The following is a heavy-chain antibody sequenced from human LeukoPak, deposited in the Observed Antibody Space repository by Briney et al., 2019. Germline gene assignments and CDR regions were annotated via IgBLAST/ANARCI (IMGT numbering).Heavy chain of an antibody. CDR3: ARLSRYCGGDCYSTFDY. Sequence: ASVKVSCKASGYTFTSYDINWVRQAPGQGLEWMGWINPNSGATTYAQKFQVWVTMTRDTSISTAYMELSRLRSDDTAVYYCARLSRYCGGDCYSTFDYWGQGTLVTVSS. J-gene: IGHJ4*02. V-gene: IGHV1-2*04. CDR1: GYTFTSYD. D-gene: IGHD2-21*02. CDR2: INPNSGAT.